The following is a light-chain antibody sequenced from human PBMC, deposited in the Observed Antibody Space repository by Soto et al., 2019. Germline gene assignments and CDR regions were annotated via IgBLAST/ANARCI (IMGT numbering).Light chain of an antibody. CDR1: QGIRND. Sequence: AIQMTQAPSSLSASVGDRGTITCRASQGIRNDLDWFQQKPGKAPKLLIYAASNLQSGVPARFSGSGSGTDLTLTISSLQPEDFATYYCLQKYFYPFTFGPGTKVDIK. CDR2: AAS. CDR3: LQKYFYPFT. V-gene: IGKV1-6*01. J-gene: IGKJ3*01.